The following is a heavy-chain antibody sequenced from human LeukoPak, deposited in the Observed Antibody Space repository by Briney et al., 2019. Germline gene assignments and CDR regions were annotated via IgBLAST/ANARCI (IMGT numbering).Heavy chain of an antibody. CDR3: ARRWAVAAVDY. CDR2: INSDGSST. CDR1: GFTFSIFW. V-gene: IGHV3-74*01. Sequence: GGSLRLSCGASGFTFSIFWMHWVRRAPGKGPVWVSRINSDGSSTDYADSVKGRFTVSRDNAKNTLYLQMNSLRTEDTAVYYCARRWAVAAVDYWGQGTLVTVSS. D-gene: IGHD6-19*01. J-gene: IGHJ4*02.